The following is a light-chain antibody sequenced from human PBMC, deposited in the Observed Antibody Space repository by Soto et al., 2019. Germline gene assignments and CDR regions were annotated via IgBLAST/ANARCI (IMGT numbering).Light chain of an antibody. Sequence: DIQMTQSPSSLSASIGDRVTIACRASQNIGNYLNWFQRKPGKAPKLLVYAASTLQSGVPSRFTGSGSGTDFSLTISSLQPEDFATYFCQQSHTSPRTFGPGTRVEI. J-gene: IGKJ1*01. V-gene: IGKV1-39*01. CDR1: QNIGNY. CDR2: AAS. CDR3: QQSHTSPRT.